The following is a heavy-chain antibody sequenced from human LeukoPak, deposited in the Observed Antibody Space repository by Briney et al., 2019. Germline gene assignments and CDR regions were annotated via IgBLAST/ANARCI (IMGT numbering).Heavy chain of an antibody. V-gene: IGHV1-2*02. J-gene: IGHJ4*02. CDR3: ARVANGDYAVYCFDY. D-gene: IGHD4-17*01. CDR2: INPNSGGT. Sequence: ASVKVSCKASGYTFTGYYMHWVRQAPGRGLEWMGWINPNSGGTNYAQKFQGRVTMTRDTSISTAYMELSRLRSDDTAVYYCARVANGDYAVYCFDYWGQGTLVTVSS. CDR1: GYTFTGYY.